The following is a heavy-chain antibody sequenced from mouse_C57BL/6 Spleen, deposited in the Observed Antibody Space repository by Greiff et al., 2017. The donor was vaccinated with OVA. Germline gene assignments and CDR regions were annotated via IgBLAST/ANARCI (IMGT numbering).Heavy chain of an antibody. Sequence: VQLKQSGPELVKPGDSVKISCKASGYSFTGYFMNWVMQSHGKSLEWIGRINPYNGDTFYNQKFKGKATLTVDKSSSTAHMELRSLTSEDSAVYYCARNYGSSWGYFDYWGQGTTLTVSS. CDR1: GYSFTGYF. D-gene: IGHD1-1*01. J-gene: IGHJ2*01. CDR3: ARNYGSSWGYFDY. V-gene: IGHV1-20*01. CDR2: INPYNGDT.